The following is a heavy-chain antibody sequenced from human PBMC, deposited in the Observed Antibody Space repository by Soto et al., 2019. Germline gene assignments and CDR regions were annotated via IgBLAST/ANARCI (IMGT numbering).Heavy chain of an antibody. D-gene: IGHD3-3*01. CDR1: GGTISSGDYH. J-gene: IGHJ5*02. V-gene: IGHV4-30-4*01. CDR2: IHNSGNI. Sequence: SETLSLTCTVSGGTISSGDYHWSWIRQPPGKGLEWIGNIHNSGNIYYNPSLKSRLSISVDTSKNQFSLKLSSVTAADTAVYFCARVPNIISRFSSRFDPWGQGTRVTVSS. CDR3: ARVPNIISRFSSRFDP.